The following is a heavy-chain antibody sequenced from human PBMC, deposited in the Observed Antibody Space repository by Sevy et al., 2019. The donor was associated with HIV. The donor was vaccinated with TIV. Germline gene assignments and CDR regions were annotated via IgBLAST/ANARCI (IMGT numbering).Heavy chain of an antibody. D-gene: IGHD3-10*01. V-gene: IGHV1-18*04. Sequence: ASVKVSCKASGYTFTSYGISWVRQALGQGLEWMGWISAYNGNTNYAQKLQGRVTMTTDTSTSTAYMELRSLRSDDTAVYYCARGVTMVRGVRQSPRTTDAFDIWGQGTMVTVSS. CDR1: GYTFTSYG. J-gene: IGHJ3*02. CDR3: ARGVTMVRGVRQSPRTTDAFDI. CDR2: ISAYNGNT.